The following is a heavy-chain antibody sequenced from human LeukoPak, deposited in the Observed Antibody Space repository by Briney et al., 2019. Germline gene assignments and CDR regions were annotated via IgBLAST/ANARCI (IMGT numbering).Heavy chain of an antibody. CDR1: GGSISSYY. Sequence: KPSETLSLTCTVSGGSISSYYWSWIRQPPGKGLEWIGYIYYSGSTNYNPSLKSRVTISVDTSKNQFSLKLSSVTAADTAVYYCARSKGSSSWAYWGQGTLDTVSS. J-gene: IGHJ4*02. CDR2: IYYSGST. V-gene: IGHV4-59*01. CDR3: ARSKGSSSWAY. D-gene: IGHD6-13*01.